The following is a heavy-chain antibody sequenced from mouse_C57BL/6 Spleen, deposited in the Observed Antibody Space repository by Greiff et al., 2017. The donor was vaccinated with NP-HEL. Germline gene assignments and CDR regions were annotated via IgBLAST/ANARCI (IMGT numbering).Heavy chain of an antibody. V-gene: IGHV5-4*03. J-gene: IGHJ2*01. D-gene: IGHD1-1*01. CDR2: ISDGGSYT. Sequence: EVKLMESGGGLVKPGGSLKLSCAASGFTFSSYAMSWVRQTPEKRLEWVATISDGGSYTYYPDNVKGRFTISRDNAKNNLYLQMSHLKSEDTAMYYCARPSLYYGSSSHFDYWGQGTTLTVSS. CDR1: GFTFSSYA. CDR3: ARPSLYYGSSSHFDY.